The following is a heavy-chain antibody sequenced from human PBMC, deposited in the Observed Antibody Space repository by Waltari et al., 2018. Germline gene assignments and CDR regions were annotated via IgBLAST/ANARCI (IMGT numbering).Heavy chain of an antibody. Sequence: QVQLVESGGGVVQPGRSLRLSCAASGFTFSSYAMHWLRQAPGKGLEWVAVISYDGSNKYYADSVKGRFTISRDNSKNTLYLQMNSLRAEDTAVYYCARGGDSSSSGRFDYWGQGTLVTVSS. CDR2: ISYDGSNK. J-gene: IGHJ4*02. D-gene: IGHD6-6*01. CDR1: GFTFSSYA. CDR3: ARGGDSSSSGRFDY. V-gene: IGHV3-30-3*01.